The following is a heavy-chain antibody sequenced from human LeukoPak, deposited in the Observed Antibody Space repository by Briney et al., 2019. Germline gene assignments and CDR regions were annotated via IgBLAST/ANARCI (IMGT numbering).Heavy chain of an antibody. J-gene: IGHJ4*02. CDR3: ARAKVYYYDSSGCDY. Sequence: PGGSLRLSCAAAGFTFSNYWMSWVRQAPGKGLEWVANIKQDGSEKYYVDSVKGRFTISRDNAKNSLYLQMNSLRAKDTAVYYCARAKVYYYDSSGCDYWGQGTLVTVS. CDR2: IKQDGSEK. D-gene: IGHD3-22*01. CDR1: GFTFSNYW. V-gene: IGHV3-7*01.